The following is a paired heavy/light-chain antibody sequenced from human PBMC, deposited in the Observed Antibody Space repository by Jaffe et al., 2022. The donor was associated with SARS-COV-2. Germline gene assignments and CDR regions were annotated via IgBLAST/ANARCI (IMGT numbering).Heavy chain of an antibody. J-gene: IGHJ4*02. V-gene: IGHV3-7*01. Sequence: EVQLVESGGGLVQPGGSLRLSCVVSEFTFSSHWMSWVRQAPGEGLEWVANINSDGGHKYYVDSVKGRFTISRDNAKNSLYLQMNSLRAEDTAVYYCVKNGRDLHYWGQGTLVTVSP. CDR1: EFTFSSHW. CDR3: VKNGRDLHY. D-gene: IGHD1-1*01. CDR2: INSDGGHK.
Light chain of an antibody. Sequence: DVVMTQSPLSLPVTLGQPASISCRSSQSLVHSDGITYLSWFQQRPGQSPRRLIYWVSNRDSGVPDRFSGSGSGTDFTLKISRVEAEDVGVYYCMQGTYWPTFGQGTKVEIK. J-gene: IGKJ1*01. V-gene: IGKV2-30*02. CDR3: MQGTYWPT. CDR2: WVS. CDR1: QSLVHSDGITY.